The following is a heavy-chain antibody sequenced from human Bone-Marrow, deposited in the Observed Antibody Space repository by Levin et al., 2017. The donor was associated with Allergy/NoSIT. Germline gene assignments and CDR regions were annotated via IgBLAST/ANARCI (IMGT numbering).Heavy chain of an antibody. Sequence: GGSLRLSCAASGFTFSSFWMSWVRQAPGKGLEWVANIKQDGSEQYYLDSVRGRFTISRDNAENSLYLQMNSLRVEDTAVYYCAKTSRSSMDPDYWGQGTMVTVSS. V-gene: IGHV3-7*01. D-gene: IGHD6-6*01. CDR3: AKTSRSSMDPDY. CDR1: GFTFSSFW. J-gene: IGHJ4*02. CDR2: IKQDGSEQ.